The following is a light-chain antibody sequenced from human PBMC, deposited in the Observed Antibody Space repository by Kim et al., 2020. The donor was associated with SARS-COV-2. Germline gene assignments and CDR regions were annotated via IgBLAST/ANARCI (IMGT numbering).Light chain of an antibody. CDR1: NLGNKY. Sequence: VSPGQTASITCSGDNLGNKYASWYQQQPGQTPVLVIYQDRRRPSGIPERFSGSNSGDTATLTISGTQAMDEADYYCQAWDSSTVVFGGGTQLTVL. V-gene: IGLV3-1*01. CDR2: QDR. CDR3: QAWDSSTVV. J-gene: IGLJ2*01.